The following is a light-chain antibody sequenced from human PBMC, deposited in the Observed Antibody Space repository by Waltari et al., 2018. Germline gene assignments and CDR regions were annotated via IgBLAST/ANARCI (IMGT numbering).Light chain of an antibody. Sequence: IQLTQSPSSLSASVGDSVTLPCRASQCISRYLAWYQQKPGKAPTLLIYAASTLQSGVPDRFSGSGSGTDFTLTISSLQPEDFAIYYCQQLNSYPRTFGQGTKVEIK. CDR3: QQLNSYPRT. CDR2: AAS. J-gene: IGKJ1*01. V-gene: IGKV1-9*01. CDR1: QCISRY.